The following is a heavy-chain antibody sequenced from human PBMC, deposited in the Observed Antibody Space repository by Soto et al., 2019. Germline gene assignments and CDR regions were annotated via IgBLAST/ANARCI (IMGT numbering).Heavy chain of an antibody. Sequence: PWCSMKLSCSASVFTFSIYAMSWFRQAPGKGLEWVSAISGSGGSTYYADSVKGRFTISRDNSKNTLYLQMNSLRAEDTAVYYCAKDRDSAARPGHLDAFDIWGQGTMVTVSS. CDR3: AKDRDSAARPGHLDAFDI. J-gene: IGHJ3*02. CDR2: ISGSGGST. CDR1: VFTFSIYA. D-gene: IGHD6-6*01. V-gene: IGHV3-23*01.